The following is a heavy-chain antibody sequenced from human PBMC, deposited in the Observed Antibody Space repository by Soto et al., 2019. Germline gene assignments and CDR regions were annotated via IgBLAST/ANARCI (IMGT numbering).Heavy chain of an antibody. CDR2: ISGSGGST. D-gene: IGHD6-13*01. CDR1: GFTFSSYA. J-gene: IGHJ4*02. CDR3: AKSRRSWYPGKLYFDY. Sequence: EVQLLESGGGLVQRGGSLRLSCAASGFTFSSYAMSWVRQAPGKGLEWVSAISGSGGSTYYADSVKGRFTISRDNSKNTLYLQMKSMRAEDTAVYYCAKSRRSWYPGKLYFDYWGQGTLVTVSS. V-gene: IGHV3-23*01.